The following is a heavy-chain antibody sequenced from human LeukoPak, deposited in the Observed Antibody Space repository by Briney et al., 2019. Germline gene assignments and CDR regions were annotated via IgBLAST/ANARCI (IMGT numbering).Heavy chain of an antibody. V-gene: IGHV4-59*01. J-gene: IGHJ6*03. CDR1: GGSISSYY. CDR3: AREGGGYSYGLGRDYYYMDV. CDR2: IYYSGST. Sequence: SETLSLTCTVPGGSISSYYWSWIRQPPGKGLEWIGYIYYSGSTNYNPSLKNRVTISVDTSKNQFSLKLSSVTAADTAVYYCAREGGGYSYGLGRDYYYMDVWGKGTTVTVSS. D-gene: IGHD5-18*01.